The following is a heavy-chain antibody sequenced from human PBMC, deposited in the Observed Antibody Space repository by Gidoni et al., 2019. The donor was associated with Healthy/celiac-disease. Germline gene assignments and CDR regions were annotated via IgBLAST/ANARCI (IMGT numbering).Heavy chain of an antibody. CDR3: ARDLSYGDLGGMDV. CDR2: IYYSGST. Sequence: QVQLQESGPGLVKPSETLSLTCTVSGGSISSYYWSWIRQPPGKGLEWIGYIYYSGSTNYNPSLKSRVTISVDTSKNQFSLKLSSVTAADTAVYYCARDLSYGDLGGMDVWGQGTTVTVSS. CDR1: GGSISSYY. D-gene: IGHD4-17*01. J-gene: IGHJ6*02. V-gene: IGHV4-59*01.